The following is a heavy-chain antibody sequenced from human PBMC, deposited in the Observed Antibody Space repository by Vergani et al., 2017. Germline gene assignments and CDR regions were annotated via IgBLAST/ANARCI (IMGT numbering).Heavy chain of an antibody. J-gene: IGHJ6*02. CDR3: AKVALRFLESYYGMDV. CDR1: GFTFSSYA. CDR2: ISGSGGST. D-gene: IGHD3-3*01. V-gene: IGHV3-23*04. Sequence: EVQLVESGGGLVKPGGSLRLSCAASGFTFSSYAMSWVRQAPGKGLEWVSAISGSGGSTYYADSVKGRFTISRDNSKNTLYLQMNSLRAEDTAVYYCAKVALRFLESYYGMDVWGQGTTVTVSS.